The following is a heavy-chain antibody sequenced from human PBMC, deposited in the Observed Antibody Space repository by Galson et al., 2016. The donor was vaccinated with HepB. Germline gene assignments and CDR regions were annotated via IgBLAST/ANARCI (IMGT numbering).Heavy chain of an antibody. CDR3: AKEGPTVTTPYVTY. D-gene: IGHD4-17*01. Sequence: SLRLSCAASGFSFSGLWMNWVRQTPGKGLEWVSGISDRSTRTNYADSVKGRFTISRDNSKNTLYLQMNSLRAEDTAVYYCAKEGPTVTTPYVTYWGQGTLVTVSS. V-gene: IGHV3-23*01. J-gene: IGHJ4*02. CDR1: GFSFSGLW. CDR2: ISDRSTRT.